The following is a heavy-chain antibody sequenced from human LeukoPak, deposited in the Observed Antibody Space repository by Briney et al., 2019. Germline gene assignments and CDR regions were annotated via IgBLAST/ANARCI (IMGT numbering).Heavy chain of an antibody. V-gene: IGHV4-59*08. CDR2: IYYSGST. Sequence: SETLSLTCTVSGGSISSYYWSWIRQPPGKGLEWIGYIYYSGSTNYNPSLKSRVTISVDTSKNQFSLKLSSVTAADTAVYYCARVGIAAAGTRAVGDYWGQGTLVTVSS. CDR1: GGSISSYY. CDR3: ARVGIAAAGTRAVGDY. D-gene: IGHD6-13*01. J-gene: IGHJ4*02.